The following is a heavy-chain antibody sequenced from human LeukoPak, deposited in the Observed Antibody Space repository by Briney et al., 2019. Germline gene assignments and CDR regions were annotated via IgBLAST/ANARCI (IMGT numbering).Heavy chain of an antibody. CDR3: ARQEEGITTFGFFDY. Sequence: GESLKISCKGSGYSFTSYWIGWVRQMPGKGLEWMGIIYPGDSDTRYSPSFQGQVTISADKSISTAYLQWSSLKASDTAMYYCARQEEGITTFGFFDYWGQGTLVTVSS. CDR1: GYSFTSYW. D-gene: IGHD3-3*01. CDR2: IYPGDSDT. V-gene: IGHV5-51*01. J-gene: IGHJ4*02.